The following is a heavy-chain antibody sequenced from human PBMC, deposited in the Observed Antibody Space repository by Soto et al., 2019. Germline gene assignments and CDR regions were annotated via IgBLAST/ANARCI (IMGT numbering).Heavy chain of an antibody. D-gene: IGHD2-21*01. Sequence: HPGGSLRLSCSVSGFVFSDYAMHWVRQAPGKGLQYVSAIGTNASETYYADSVKGRFTISRDNAKNTLYLQMSSLRVEDTAVYYCVKVIIEDGRKCGDYWGQGTLVTVSS. V-gene: IGHV3-64D*06. J-gene: IGHJ4*02. CDR1: GFVFSDYA. CDR3: VKVIIEDGRKCGDY. CDR2: IGTNASET.